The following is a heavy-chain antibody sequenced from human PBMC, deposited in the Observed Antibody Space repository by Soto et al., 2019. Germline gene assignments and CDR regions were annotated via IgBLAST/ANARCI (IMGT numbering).Heavy chain of an antibody. V-gene: IGHV4-31*03. D-gene: IGHD3-10*01. CDR2: IHYSGST. Sequence: TLSLTCTVSGGSISNGGYYWNWVRQHPGKGLEWIGYIHYSGSTWYNPSLESRVTISVDTSKDQFSLKLRSVTAADTAVYYCARVRGSGSYAAYYFDSWGQGTLVTVPQ. J-gene: IGHJ4*01. CDR1: GGSISNGGYY. CDR3: ARVRGSGSYAAYYFDS.